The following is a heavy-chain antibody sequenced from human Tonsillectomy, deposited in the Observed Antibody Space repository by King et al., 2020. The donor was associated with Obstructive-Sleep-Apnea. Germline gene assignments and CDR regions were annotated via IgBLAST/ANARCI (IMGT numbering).Heavy chain of an antibody. Sequence: VQLVESGGGLVQPGGSLRLSCAASGFSFSNNAMSLVRQAQGKGLEWVSAISGSGVSAHYADSVKGRFTSSIDNSKNTLFLQMNTLRAEDTAVYYCAKDDYYYYGMDVWGQGTTVTVSS. J-gene: IGHJ6*02. V-gene: IGHV3-23*04. CDR2: ISGSGVSA. CDR3: AKDDYYYYGMDV. CDR1: GFSFSNNA.